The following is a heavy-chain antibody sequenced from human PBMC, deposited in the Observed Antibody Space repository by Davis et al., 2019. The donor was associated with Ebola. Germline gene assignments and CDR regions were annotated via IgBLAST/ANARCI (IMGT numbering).Heavy chain of an antibody. V-gene: IGHV3-30*18. CDR1: GFSFSTYS. Sequence: PGGSLRLSCAASGFSFSTYSIHWVRQAPGKGLEWVAVAYNGNYENYVDSVKGRFTLSRDNSDHTLYLQMNSLRAKDTAVYYCSQECCSHSESYCTYFDHWGQGTLVTVSS. CDR2: AYNGNYE. J-gene: IGHJ4*02. CDR3: SQECCSHSESYCTYFDH. D-gene: IGHD3-10*01.